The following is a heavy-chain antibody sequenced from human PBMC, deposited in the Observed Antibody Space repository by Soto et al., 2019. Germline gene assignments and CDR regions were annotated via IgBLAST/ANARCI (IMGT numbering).Heavy chain of an antibody. CDR2: INHSGST. CDR3: ALRYFDWFFYGMDV. V-gene: IGHV4-34*01. CDR1: GGSFSGYY. D-gene: IGHD3-9*01. Sequence: QVQLQQWGAGLLKPSETLSLTCAVYGGSFSGYYWSWIRQPPGKGLEWIGEINHSGSTNDNPSLKSRVTISVDTSKNQFSLKLSSVTAADTAVYYCALRYFDWFFYGMDVWGQGTTVTVSS. J-gene: IGHJ6*02.